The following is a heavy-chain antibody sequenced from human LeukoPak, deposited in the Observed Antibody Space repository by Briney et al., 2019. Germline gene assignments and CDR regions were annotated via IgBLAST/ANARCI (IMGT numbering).Heavy chain of an antibody. Sequence: GGSLRLSCAASGFTFSSYAMHWVRQAPGKGLEWVAVISYDGSNKYYADSVKGRFTISRDNSKNTLYLQMNSLRAEDTAVYYCARDVVTLDGNPDHYMDVWGKGTTVTVSS. D-gene: IGHD2-2*01. V-gene: IGHV3-30*04. CDR3: ARDVVTLDGNPDHYMDV. CDR2: ISYDGSNK. CDR1: GFTFSSYA. J-gene: IGHJ6*03.